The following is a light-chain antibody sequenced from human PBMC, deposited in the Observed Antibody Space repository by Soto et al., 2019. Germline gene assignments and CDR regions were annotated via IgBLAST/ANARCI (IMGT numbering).Light chain of an antibody. CDR1: SSNIGSNT. J-gene: IGLJ1*01. Sequence: QSVLTQPPSASGTPGQRVTISCSGSSSNIGSNTVNWYQQLPGTAPRLLIYSNNKRPSGVPDRFSGSQSGTSVSLAISGLQSEDEADYYCAVWDASLSGYVLGTGTKLTVL. CDR3: AVWDASLSGYV. V-gene: IGLV1-44*01. CDR2: SNN.